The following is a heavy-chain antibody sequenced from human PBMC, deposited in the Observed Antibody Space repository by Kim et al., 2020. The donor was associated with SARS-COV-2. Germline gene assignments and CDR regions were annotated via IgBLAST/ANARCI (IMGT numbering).Heavy chain of an antibody. J-gene: IGHJ5*02. Sequence: GGSLRLSCAASGFTFSNAWMTWVRQAPGKGLEWVGRIKRKLDGGTTEYAAPVKGRFTISRDDSENTLYLQMNSLQTEDTAVYYCVTYMTGPATWGQGPLVTVSS. V-gene: IGHV3-15*01. CDR3: VTYMTGPAT. CDR1: GFTFSNAW. D-gene: IGHD2-2*01. CDR2: IKRKLDGGTT.